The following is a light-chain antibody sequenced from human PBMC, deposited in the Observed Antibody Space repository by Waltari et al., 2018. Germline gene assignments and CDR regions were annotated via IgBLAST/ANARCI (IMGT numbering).Light chain of an antibody. CDR2: RNI. CDR3: AAWDENLSGWV. J-gene: IGLJ3*02. CDR1: CSNSGRNY. V-gene: IGLV1-47*01. Sequence: HSMLTQLPSASATHVPGAPIACSGSCSNSGRNYLPRYQQFPGTAPKLLIYRNIQRPSGVPDRFSGSRSGTSASLVISGLRSEDEADVYCAAWDENLSGWVFGGGTKLTVL.